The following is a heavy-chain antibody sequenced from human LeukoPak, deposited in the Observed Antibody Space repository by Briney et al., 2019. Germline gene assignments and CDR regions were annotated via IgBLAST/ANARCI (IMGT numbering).Heavy chain of an antibody. CDR1: GFTFSNYW. J-gene: IGHJ4*02. D-gene: IGHD3-16*02. V-gene: IGHV3-7*03. CDR2: IKQDESEK. Sequence: GGSLRLSCVFSGFTFSNYWMSWVRQAPGKGLEWVANIKQDESEKHYVDSVKGRFTISRDNAKNSLYLQMNSLRVEDTAVYYCAKSLYGGCDYWGQGTVVTVSS. CDR3: AKSLYGGCDY.